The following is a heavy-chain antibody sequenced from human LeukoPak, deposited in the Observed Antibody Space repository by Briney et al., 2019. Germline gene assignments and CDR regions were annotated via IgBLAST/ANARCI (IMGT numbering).Heavy chain of an antibody. J-gene: IGHJ4*02. Sequence: GGSLRLSCSASGFTFSSYAMHSVRQAPGKGLEYVSGISSNGGSTYYADSVKGRFTISRDNSKKTLYLQMSSLRAEDTAVYFCVKDLILSNWYGRLDYWGQGTLVTVSS. D-gene: IGHD6-13*01. CDR2: ISSNGGST. CDR3: VKDLILSNWYGRLDY. CDR1: GFTFSSYA. V-gene: IGHV3-64D*06.